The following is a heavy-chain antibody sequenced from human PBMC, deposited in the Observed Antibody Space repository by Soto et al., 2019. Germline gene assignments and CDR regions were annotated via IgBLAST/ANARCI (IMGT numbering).Heavy chain of an antibody. V-gene: IGHV1-8*01. CDR1: GYIFTNYD. Sequence: QVQLVQSGAEVKKPGASVKVSCKASGYIFTNYDINWVRQATGQGLEYLGWINPNSGNTGYVQKFQGRVTMTRNTSINTAYMELNSLRSEDTAVYYCARGIKYGDSSRWFDPGGQGTLVTVSS. J-gene: IGHJ5*02. CDR3: ARGIKYGDSSRWFDP. CDR2: INPNSGNT. D-gene: IGHD4-17*01.